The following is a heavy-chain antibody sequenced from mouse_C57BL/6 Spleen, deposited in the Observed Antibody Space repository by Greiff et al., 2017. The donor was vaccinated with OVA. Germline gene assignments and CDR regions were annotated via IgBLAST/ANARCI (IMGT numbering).Heavy chain of an antibody. CDR3: ASMDGLDY. J-gene: IGHJ2*01. CDR1: GYAFSSYW. CDR2: IYPGDGDT. Sequence: QVQLKQSGAELVKPGASVTISCKASGYAFSSYWVHWVKQRPGKGLEWIGQIYPGDGDTNYNGKFKGKATLTAAKSSITAYMQHSSLTSEDSAVYFCASMDGLDYWGQGTTLTVSS. D-gene: IGHD2-3*01. V-gene: IGHV1-80*01.